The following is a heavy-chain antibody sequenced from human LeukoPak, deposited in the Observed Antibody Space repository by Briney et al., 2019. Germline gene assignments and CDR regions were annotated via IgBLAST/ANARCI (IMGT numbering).Heavy chain of an antibody. CDR3: ATSRTFDY. CDR2: ISSSSSYI. CDR1: GFTFSSYS. D-gene: IGHD1-1*01. Sequence: GGSLRLSCAASGFTFSSYSMNWVRQAPGKGLEWVSSISSSSSYIYYADSVKGRFTISRDNAKNTVYLQMNSLRAEDTAVYYCATSRTFDYWGQGTLVTVSS. J-gene: IGHJ4*02. V-gene: IGHV3-21*01.